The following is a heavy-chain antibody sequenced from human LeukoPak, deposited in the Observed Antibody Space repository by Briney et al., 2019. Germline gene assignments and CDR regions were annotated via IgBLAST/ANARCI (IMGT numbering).Heavy chain of an antibody. J-gene: IGHJ1*01. D-gene: IGHD2-2*02. V-gene: IGHV3-23*01. CDR3: AKDLYPHGRAEYFQH. CDR1: GFTFDNYA. CDR2: ISNSGVST. Sequence: GGSLRLSCEASGFTFDNYAMSWVRQAPGKGLEWVSAISNSGVSTHYADSVKGQFTISRDNSKNTLFLHMNTLRADDMAVYYCAKDLYPHGRAEYFQHWGQGTLVTVSS.